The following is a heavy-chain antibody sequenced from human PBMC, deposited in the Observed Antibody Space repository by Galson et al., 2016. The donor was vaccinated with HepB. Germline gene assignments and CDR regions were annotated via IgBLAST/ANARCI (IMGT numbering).Heavy chain of an antibody. D-gene: IGHD4/OR15-4a*01. Sequence: PALVKPTQTLTLTCSFSGLSVNSSGMYVSWIRQPPGKALEWLTLIDRDEDKFYSTSLKSRLTISKDTSKNQVVLRMTNMDPVDTAIYYCARIHYGAEGWCWFDPWSQGTLVTVSS. J-gene: IGHJ5*02. CDR3: ARIHYGAEGWCWFDP. V-gene: IGHV2-70*01. CDR1: GLSVNSSGMY. CDR2: IDRDEDK.